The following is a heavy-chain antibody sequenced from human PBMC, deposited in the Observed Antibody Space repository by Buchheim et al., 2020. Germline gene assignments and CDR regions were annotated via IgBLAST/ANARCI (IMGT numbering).Heavy chain of an antibody. CDR2: ISYDGSNK. D-gene: IGHD3-3*01. Sequence: QVQLVESGGGVVQPGRSLRLSCAASGFTFSSYGMHWVRQAPGKGLEWVAVISYDGSNKYYADSVKGRFTISRDNSKNTLYLQMNSLSAEDTAVYYRVKYAVTYIMIVGVLIDYWGQGT. J-gene: IGHJ4*02. CDR3: VKYAVTYIMIVGVLIDY. CDR1: GFTFSSYG. V-gene: IGHV3-30*18.